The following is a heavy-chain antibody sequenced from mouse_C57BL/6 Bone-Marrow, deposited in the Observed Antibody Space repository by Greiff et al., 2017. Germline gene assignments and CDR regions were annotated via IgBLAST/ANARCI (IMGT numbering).Heavy chain of an antibody. D-gene: IGHD1-1*01. J-gene: IGHJ3*01. V-gene: IGHV14-2*01. CDR1: GFNIKDYY. CDR2: IDPEDGET. CDR3: ASEWYGSSSFAY. Sequence: EVQLQQSGAELVKPGASVKLSCTASGFNIKDYYMHWVKQRTEQGLEWIGRIDPEDGETKSAPKFQGKATITADTSSNTAYLQLSSLTSEDTAVYYCASEWYGSSSFAYWGQGTLFTVSA.